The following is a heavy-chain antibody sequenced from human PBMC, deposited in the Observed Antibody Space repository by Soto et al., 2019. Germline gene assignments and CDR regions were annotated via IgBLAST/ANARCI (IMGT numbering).Heavy chain of an antibody. V-gene: IGHV1-69*13. CDR1: GGTFSSYA. D-gene: IGHD2-15*01. CDR3: AARRYCSGGSCPDYFDY. Sequence: GASVKVSCKASGGTFSSYAISWVRQATGQGLEWMGGIIPIFGTPNYAQKFQGRVTITADESTSTAYMELSSLRSDDTAVYYCAARRYCSGGSCPDYFDYWGQGTLVTVSS. J-gene: IGHJ4*02. CDR2: IIPIFGTP.